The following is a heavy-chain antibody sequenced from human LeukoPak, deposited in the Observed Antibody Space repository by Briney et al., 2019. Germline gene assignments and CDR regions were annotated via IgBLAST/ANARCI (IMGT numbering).Heavy chain of an antibody. CDR3: TRDSGTYNWFHP. CDR2: IDKKDKGYATAT. Sequence: GGSLRLSCAASGFTFSGSAIHWVRQSSGKGLEWVGQIDKKDKGYATATAYAASVKGRFTISRDDSINTAYLQMKSLKTEDTALYYCTRDSGTYNWFHPWGQGTLVTVSS. J-gene: IGHJ5*02. CDR1: GFTFSGSA. V-gene: IGHV3-73*01. D-gene: IGHD1-26*01.